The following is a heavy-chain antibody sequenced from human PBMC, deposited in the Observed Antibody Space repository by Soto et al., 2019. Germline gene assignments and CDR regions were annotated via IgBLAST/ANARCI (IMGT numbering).Heavy chain of an antibody. V-gene: IGHV1-18*01. CDR1: GYTYRIYA. D-gene: IGHD3-22*01. Sequence: QIHLVQSGAEVKKPGASVRVSCKTSGYTYRIYAITWVRQAPGQGLEWMGWISTYNHDTRYAQRFQGRLSMATDTSTSTAYMELRSLTSDDTAVYYCARHPSNTSGDKLYLDCWGQGTLVTVSS. J-gene: IGHJ4*02. CDR2: ISTYNHDT. CDR3: ARHPSNTSGDKLYLDC.